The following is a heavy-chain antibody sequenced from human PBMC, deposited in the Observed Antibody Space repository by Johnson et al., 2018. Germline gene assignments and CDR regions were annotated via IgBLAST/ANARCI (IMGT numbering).Heavy chain of an antibody. Sequence: VQLVQSGGGFVQPGGSLRLSCVASGFIFDDYTMHWVRQVPGKGLEWVSSISWNSGSIDYVDSVKGRLIISGDNAKKSLYLQMDSLRTEDTAFYYCARGIQKWLNYMDVWGRGTTVTVSS. D-gene: IGHD5-18*01. CDR2: ISWNSGSI. CDR3: ARGIQKWLNYMDV. J-gene: IGHJ6*03. V-gene: IGHV3-9*01. CDR1: GFIFDDYT.